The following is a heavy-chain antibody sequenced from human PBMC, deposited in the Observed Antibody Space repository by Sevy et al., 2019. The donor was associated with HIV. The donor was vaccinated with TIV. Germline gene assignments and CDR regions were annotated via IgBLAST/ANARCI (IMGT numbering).Heavy chain of an antibody. CDR2: ISASGGST. CDR1: GFTFSSYA. Sequence: GGSLRLSCAASGFTFSSYAMSWVRQAPGKGLERVSAISASGGSTYYADSVKGRFTTSRDKSKNTLYLQMNSLRAEDTAVYYCAKGLSRQLEDWGQGTLVTVSS. D-gene: IGHD1-1*01. J-gene: IGHJ4*02. CDR3: AKGLSRQLED. V-gene: IGHV3-23*01.